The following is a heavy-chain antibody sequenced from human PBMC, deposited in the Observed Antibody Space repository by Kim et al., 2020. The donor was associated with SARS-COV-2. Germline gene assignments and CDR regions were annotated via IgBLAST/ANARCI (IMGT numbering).Heavy chain of an antibody. CDR2: IYPGDSDT. J-gene: IGHJ6*02. CDR1: GYSFTSYW. CDR3: ARREGARSYYYYYGMDV. V-gene: IGHV5-51*01. D-gene: IGHD1-26*01. Sequence: GASLKISCKGSGYSFTSYWIGWVRQMPGKGLEWMGIIYPGDSDTRYSPSFQGQVTISADKSISTAYLQWSSLKASDTAMYYCARREGARSYYYYYGMDVWGQGTTVTVSS.